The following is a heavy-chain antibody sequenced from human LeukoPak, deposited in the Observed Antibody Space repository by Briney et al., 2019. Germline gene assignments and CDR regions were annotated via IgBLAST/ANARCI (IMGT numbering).Heavy chain of an antibody. CDR2: IYLRDSDT. CDR3: ALSESAGFGEARWYYFDY. J-gene: IGHJ4*02. D-gene: IGHD3-10*01. Sequence: GESLKISCNGSGYSFSSYWIGWVRQMPGKGLEWMGGIYLRDSDTRYSPSFQDQVTISADKSISTAYLQWSSLKASDTAMYYCALSESAGFGEARWYYFDYWGQGTLVTVSS. V-gene: IGHV5-51*01. CDR1: GYSFSSYW.